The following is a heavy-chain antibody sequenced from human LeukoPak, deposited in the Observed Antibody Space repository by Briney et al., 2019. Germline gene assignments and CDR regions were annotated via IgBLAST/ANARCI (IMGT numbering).Heavy chain of an antibody. J-gene: IGHJ4*02. CDR3: ARAKGNSWYPYYFDY. CDR1: GVSVSSGSYY. V-gene: IGHV4-61*01. D-gene: IGHD6-13*01. Sequence: SETLSLTCTVSGVSVSSGSYYWSWIRQPPGKGLEWIGYIYYSGSTNYNPSLKSRVTISVDTSKNQFSLKLSSVTAADTAVYYCARAKGNSWYPYYFDYWGQRTLVTVSS. CDR2: IYYSGST.